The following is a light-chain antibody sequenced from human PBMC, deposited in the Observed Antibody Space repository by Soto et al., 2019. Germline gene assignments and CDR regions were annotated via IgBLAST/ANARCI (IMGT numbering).Light chain of an antibody. Sequence: QSALTQPASVSGSPGQSITISCTGTSSDVGGYNYVSWYQQHPGKAPKLMIYEVTNRPSGVSHRFSGSKSGNTVSLTISGLQAEDEADYYCSSYTSSNTGVFGGGTKLTVL. CDR2: EVT. CDR1: SSDVGGYNY. CDR3: SSYTSSNTGV. J-gene: IGLJ2*01. V-gene: IGLV2-14*01.